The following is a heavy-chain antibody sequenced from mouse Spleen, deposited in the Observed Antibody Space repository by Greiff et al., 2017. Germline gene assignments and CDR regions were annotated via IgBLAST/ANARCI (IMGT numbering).Heavy chain of an antibody. CDR2: IWSGGST. D-gene: IGHD3-3*01. CDR3: ARGTGFAY. CDR1: GFSLTSYG. Sequence: QVQLQQSGPGLVQPSQSLSITCTVSGFSLTSYGVHWVRQSPGKGLEWLGVIWSGGSTDYNAAFISRLSISKDNSKSQVFFKMNSLQADDTAIYYCARGTGFAYWGQGTLVTVSA. J-gene: IGHJ3*01. V-gene: IGHV2-2*01.